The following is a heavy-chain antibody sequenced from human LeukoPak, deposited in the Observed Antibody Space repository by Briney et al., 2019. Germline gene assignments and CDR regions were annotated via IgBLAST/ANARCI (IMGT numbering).Heavy chain of an antibody. V-gene: IGHV4-4*07. CDR2: IYTIGST. J-gene: IGHJ6*02. Sequence: SETLYLTCNVSGGSISSYYLSWIRQPAGQGLEWIGSIYTIGSTNYNPSLKSRVTMSVDTSKNQFSLKLSSVTAADTAVYYCARDGSGSYYYYYGMDVWGQGTKVTVSS. D-gene: IGHD1-26*01. CDR1: GGSISSYY. CDR3: ARDGSGSYYYYYGMDV.